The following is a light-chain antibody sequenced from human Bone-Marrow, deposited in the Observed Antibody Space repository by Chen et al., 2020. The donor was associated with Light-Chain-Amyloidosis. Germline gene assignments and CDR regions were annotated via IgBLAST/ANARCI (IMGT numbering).Light chain of an antibody. J-gene: IGLJ1*01. Sequence: QSALTQPPSASGSPGQSVTISCTGTSSDVGGYNYVSWYQQHPGNAPKLMIYEVSKRPSGVPDRFSGSKSANTASLTVSGLQAEDEADYYCSSYTGGNSPYVFGTGTKVTVL. V-gene: IGLV2-8*01. CDR3: SSYTGGNSPYV. CDR1: SSDVGGYNY. CDR2: EVS.